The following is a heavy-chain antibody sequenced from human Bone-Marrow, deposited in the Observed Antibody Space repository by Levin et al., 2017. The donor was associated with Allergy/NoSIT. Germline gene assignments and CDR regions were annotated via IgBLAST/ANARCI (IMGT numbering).Heavy chain of an antibody. V-gene: IGHV3-23*01. CDR3: AREDNWNYDY. Sequence: GGSLRLSCAASGFTFSRYAMAWVRQAPGQGLEWVSGMCGSGGRTAYADSVKGRFTISRDNSKNIMYLQMNSLRVEDTALYYCAREDNWNYDYWGQGTLVTVSS. CDR2: MCGSGGRT. J-gene: IGHJ4*02. CDR1: GFTFSRYA. D-gene: IGHD1-7*01.